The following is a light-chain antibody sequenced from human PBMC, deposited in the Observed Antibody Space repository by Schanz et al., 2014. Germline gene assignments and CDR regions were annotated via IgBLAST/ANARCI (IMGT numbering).Light chain of an antibody. CDR3: QQYNSYSIT. CDR2: AAS. V-gene: IGKV1-9*01. J-gene: IGKJ5*01. CDR1: QGVGSY. Sequence: QLTQSPSSLSASVGDRVTITCRASQGVGSYVAWYQQKPGKAPNLLIYAASTLQSGVPSRFSGSGSGTEFTLTISSLQPDDFATYYCQQYNSYSITFGQGTRLDIK.